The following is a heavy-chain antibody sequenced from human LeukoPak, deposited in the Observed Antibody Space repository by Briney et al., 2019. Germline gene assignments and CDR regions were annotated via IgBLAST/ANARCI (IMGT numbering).Heavy chain of an antibody. Sequence: GASVKVSCKASGGTFSSYAISWVQQAPGQGLEWMGGIIPIFGTANYAQKFQGRVTITADESTSTAYMELSSLRSEDTAVYYCARLGSGSYWEHNWFDPWGQGTLVTVSS. V-gene: IGHV1-69*01. CDR2: IIPIFGTA. J-gene: IGHJ5*02. CDR1: GGTFSSYA. CDR3: ARLGSGSYWEHNWFDP. D-gene: IGHD3-10*01.